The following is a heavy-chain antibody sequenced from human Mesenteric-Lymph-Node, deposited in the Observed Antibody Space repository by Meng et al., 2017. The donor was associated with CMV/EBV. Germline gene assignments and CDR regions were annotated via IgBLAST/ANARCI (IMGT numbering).Heavy chain of an antibody. D-gene: IGHD1-1*01. Sequence: GESLKISCAASGFTFSSYWMHWVRQAPGKGLVWVSRINSDGSSTSYADSVKGRFAISRDNAKNTLYLQMNSLRAEDTAVYYCAKGCRVCTWNNWFDPWGQGTLVTVSS. J-gene: IGHJ5*02. V-gene: IGHV3-74*01. CDR1: GFTFSSYW. CDR2: INSDGSST. CDR3: AKGCRVCTWNNWFDP.